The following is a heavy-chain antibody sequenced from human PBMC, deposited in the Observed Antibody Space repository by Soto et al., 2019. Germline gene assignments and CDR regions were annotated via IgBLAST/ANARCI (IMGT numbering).Heavy chain of an antibody. D-gene: IGHD6-19*01. J-gene: IGHJ4*02. Sequence: PSETLSLTCAVYVGSVSCYYWSWIRQPPGKWLEWIGEINHSGSTNXXPSLKSLVXISVDTSKNQFXLKLSXFTSADTPVYYCARLRAVAGSDYWRQGTLVTVSS. CDR1: VGSVSCYY. V-gene: IGHV4-34*01. CDR2: INHSGST. CDR3: ARLRAVAGSDY.